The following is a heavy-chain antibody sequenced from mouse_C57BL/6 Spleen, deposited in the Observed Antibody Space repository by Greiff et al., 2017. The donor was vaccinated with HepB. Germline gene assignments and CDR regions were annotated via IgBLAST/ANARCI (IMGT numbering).Heavy chain of an antibody. Sequence: QLQQPGAELVRPGSSVKLSCKASGYTFTSYWMHWVKQRPIQGLEWIGNIDPSDSETHYNQKFKDKATLTVDKSSSTAYMQLSSLTCEDSAVYYCARRADGYYGYFDYWGQGTTLTVSS. D-gene: IGHD2-3*01. V-gene: IGHV1-52*01. CDR3: ARRADGYYGYFDY. CDR2: IDPSDSET. CDR1: GYTFTSYW. J-gene: IGHJ2*01.